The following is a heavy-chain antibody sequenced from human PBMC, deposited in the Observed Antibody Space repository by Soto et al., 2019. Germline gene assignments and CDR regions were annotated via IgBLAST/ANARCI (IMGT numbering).Heavy chain of an antibody. Sequence: QVQLVESGGGVVQPGRSLRLSCAASGFTFSSYAMHWVRQAPGKGLEWVAVISYDGSNKYYADSVKGRFTISRDNSKNTLYLQMNSLRAEDTGVYYCARGKLMDFDYWGQGTLVTVSS. J-gene: IGHJ4*02. CDR2: ISYDGSNK. V-gene: IGHV3-30-3*01. D-gene: IGHD6-6*01. CDR1: GFTFSSYA. CDR3: ARGKLMDFDY.